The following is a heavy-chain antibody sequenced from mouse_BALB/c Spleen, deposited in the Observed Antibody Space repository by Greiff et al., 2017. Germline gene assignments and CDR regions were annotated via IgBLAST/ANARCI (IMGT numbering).Heavy chain of an antibody. CDR2: IDPSDSET. J-gene: IGHJ4*01. CDR1: GYSFTSYW. Sequence: VQVVESGPQLVRPGASVKISCKASGYSFTSYWMHWVKQRPGQGLEWIGMIDPSDSETRLNQKFKDKATLTVDKSSSTAYMQLSSPTSEDSAVYYCARVGDGYPYYYAMDYWGQGTSVTVSS. CDR3: ARVGDGYPYYYAMDY. V-gene: IGHV1S126*01. D-gene: IGHD2-3*01.